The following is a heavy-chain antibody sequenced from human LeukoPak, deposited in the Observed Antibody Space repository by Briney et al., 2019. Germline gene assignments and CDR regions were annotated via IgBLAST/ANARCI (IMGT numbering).Heavy chain of an antibody. CDR3: ARDLNYDFWSGYNFDY. V-gene: IGHV3-30*04. CDR2: ISYDGSNK. CDR1: GFTFSSYA. D-gene: IGHD3-3*01. Sequence: PGRSLRLSCAASGFTFSSYAMHWVRQAPGKGLEWVAVISYDGSNKYYADSVKGRFTISRDNSKNTLYLQMNSLRAEDTAVYYCARDLNYDFWSGYNFDYWGQGTLVTVSS. J-gene: IGHJ4*02.